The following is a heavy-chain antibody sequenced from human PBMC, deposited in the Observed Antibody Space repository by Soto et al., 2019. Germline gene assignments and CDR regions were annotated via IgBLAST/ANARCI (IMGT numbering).Heavy chain of an antibody. D-gene: IGHD6-13*01. J-gene: IGHJ4*02. CDR1: GFTFDDYA. V-gene: IGHV3-9*01. CDR2: ISWNSGSI. CDR3: AKGKVHSSSWYGDTNFDY. Sequence: LRLSCAASGFTFDDYAMHWVRQAPGKGLEWVSGISWNSGSIGYADSVKGRFTISRDNAKNSLYLQMNSLRAEDTALYYCAKGKVHSSSWYGDTNFDYWGQGTLVTVSS.